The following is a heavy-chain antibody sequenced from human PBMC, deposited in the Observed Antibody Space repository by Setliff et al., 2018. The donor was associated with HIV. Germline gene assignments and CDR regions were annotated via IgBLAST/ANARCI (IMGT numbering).Heavy chain of an antibody. CDR2: LSPSGTT. Sequence: LSLTCTVYGGSFSNYYTNWIRQPPGKGLEWIGELSPSGTTRSNPSLQSRVTISLDTSNNQFSLKLSSVTAADTAVYYCARRRSSGWYHYFDYWGQGTLVTVSS. CDR3: ARRRSSGWYHYFDY. D-gene: IGHD6-19*01. CDR1: GGSFSNYY. V-gene: IGHV4-34*01. J-gene: IGHJ4*02.